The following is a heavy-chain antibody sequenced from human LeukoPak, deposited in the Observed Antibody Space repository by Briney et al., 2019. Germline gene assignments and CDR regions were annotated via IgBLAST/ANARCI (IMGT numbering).Heavy chain of an antibody. CDR2: IYTSGST. CDR1: GGSISSYY. Sequence: SETLSLTCTVSGGSISSYYWSWIRQPAGKGLEWIGRIYTSGSTNYDPSLKSRVTMSVDTSKNQFSLKLSSVIAADTAVYYCATGVVPAAMDEYYYYGMDVWGQGTTVTVSS. D-gene: IGHD2-2*01. CDR3: ATGVVPAAMDEYYYYGMDV. V-gene: IGHV4-4*07. J-gene: IGHJ6*02.